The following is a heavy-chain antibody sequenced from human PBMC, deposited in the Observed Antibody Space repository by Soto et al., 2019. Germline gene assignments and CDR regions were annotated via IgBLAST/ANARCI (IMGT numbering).Heavy chain of an antibody. D-gene: IGHD2-2*01. V-gene: IGHV3-53*01. CDR3: ARGKRDHGVPTDYYGLDV. J-gene: IGHJ6*02. Sequence: GGSLRLSCAASGFTVSNDCMNWVRQAPGRGLEWVSVIYSGGRTYYADSVKGRFTISRDNSKNTLYLQMNSLRAEDTAVYYCARGKRDHGVPTDYYGLDVWGQGTTVTVSS. CDR2: IYSGGRT. CDR1: GFTVSNDC.